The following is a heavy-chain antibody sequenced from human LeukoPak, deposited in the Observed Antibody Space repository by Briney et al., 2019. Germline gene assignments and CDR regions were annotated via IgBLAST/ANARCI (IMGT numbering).Heavy chain of an antibody. V-gene: IGHV1-2*02. Sequence: ASVKVSCKASVYTFTGYYMHWVRQAPAQGLEGMGCINPNSGCTNYSQKVQDRVTMNMDTSISTAYIDQTGLRSHYTAVYYCARDGVGYYDSSGYYYSQHWGQGTLVTVSS. CDR3: ARDGVGYYDSSGYYYSQH. D-gene: IGHD3-22*01. J-gene: IGHJ1*01. CDR2: INPNSGCT. CDR1: VYTFTGYY.